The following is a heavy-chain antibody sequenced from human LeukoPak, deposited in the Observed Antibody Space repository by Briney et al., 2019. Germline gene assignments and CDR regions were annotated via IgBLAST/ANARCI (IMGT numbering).Heavy chain of an antibody. CDR2: ISSSSSYI. CDR3: ASIAVAGTPDDY. J-gene: IGHJ4*02. CDR1: GFTFSSYS. D-gene: IGHD6-19*01. Sequence: PGGSLRLSCAASGFTFSSYSMNWVRQAPGKGLEWVSSISSSSSYIYYADSVKGRFTISRDNAKNSLYLQMNSLRAEDTAVYYCASIAVAGTPDDYWGQGTLVTVSS. V-gene: IGHV3-21*01.